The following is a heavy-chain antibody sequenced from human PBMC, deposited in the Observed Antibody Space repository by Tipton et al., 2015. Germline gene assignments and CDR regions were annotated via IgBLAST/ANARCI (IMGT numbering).Heavy chain of an antibody. V-gene: IGHV4-59*11. Sequence: TLSLTCNVSGGSISGHFWSWIRQPPGKGLEWIGYISYSGSTKYNPSLKSRVTISVDTSKTQFSLKMSSVTASDTAVYYCARARGRHGGLFDSWGQGILVTVSS. CDR2: ISYSGST. J-gene: IGHJ4*02. D-gene: IGHD4-23*01. CDR3: ARARGRHGGLFDS. CDR1: GGSISGHF.